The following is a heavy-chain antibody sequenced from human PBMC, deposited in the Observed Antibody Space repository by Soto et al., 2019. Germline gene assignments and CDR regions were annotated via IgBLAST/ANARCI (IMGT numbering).Heavy chain of an antibody. Sequence: QTGGSLRLSCAASGFTFSSYEMNWVRQAPGKGLEWVSYISSSGSTIYYADSVKGRFTISRDNAKNSLYLQMNSLRAEDTAGYYCEAAAGTAVYYGMDVWGQGTTVTVSS. CDR1: GFTFSSYE. CDR3: EAAAGTAVYYGMDV. CDR2: ISSSGSTI. D-gene: IGHD6-13*01. V-gene: IGHV3-48*03. J-gene: IGHJ6*02.